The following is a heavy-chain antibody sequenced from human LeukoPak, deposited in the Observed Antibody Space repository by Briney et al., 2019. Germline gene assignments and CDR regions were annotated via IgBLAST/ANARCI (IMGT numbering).Heavy chain of an antibody. Sequence: GESLKISCKGSGYSFSTYWIGWVRQMPGKALEWMGIIYPGDSDTRYSPSFQGQVSISADKSTSTTYLQWSSLKASDTAMYFCARRPYCSGNSCPRVFKYWGQGTLVTVSS. CDR3: ARRPYCSGNSCPRVFKY. V-gene: IGHV5-51*01. J-gene: IGHJ4*02. D-gene: IGHD2-15*01. CDR2: IYPGDSDT. CDR1: GYSFSTYW.